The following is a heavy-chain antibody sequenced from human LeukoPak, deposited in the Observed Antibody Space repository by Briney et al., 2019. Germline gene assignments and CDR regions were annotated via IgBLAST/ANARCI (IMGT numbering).Heavy chain of an antibody. D-gene: IGHD6-13*01. CDR2: IKQDGSEK. V-gene: IGHV3-7*05. J-gene: IGHJ4*02. CDR1: GFTFSSYW. Sequence: GGSLRLSCAASGFTFSSYWMTWVRQAPGKGLEWLAKIKQDGSEKYYVDSVEGRFTISRDNAKNSLYLQMNSLGAEDTAVYYCARRGTSSSWAHFDYWGQGTLVTVSS. CDR3: ARRGTSSSWAHFDY.